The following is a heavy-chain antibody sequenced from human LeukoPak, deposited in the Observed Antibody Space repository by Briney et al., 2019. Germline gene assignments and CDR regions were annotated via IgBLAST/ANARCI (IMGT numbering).Heavy chain of an antibody. CDR3: ARDIYCSGGSCYIHAFDI. CDR1: GVSISSYY. V-gene: IGHV4-4*07. Sequence: PSETLSLTCTVSGVSISSYYWSWIRQPAGKGLEWIGRIHTSGSTNYNPSLKGRVTMSVDTSKNQFSLKLSSVTAADTAVYYCARDIYCSGGSCYIHAFDIWGQGTMVTVSS. CDR2: IHTSGST. J-gene: IGHJ3*02. D-gene: IGHD2-15*01.